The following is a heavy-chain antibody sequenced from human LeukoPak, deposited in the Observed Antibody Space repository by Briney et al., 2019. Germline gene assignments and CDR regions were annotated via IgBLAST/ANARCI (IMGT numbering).Heavy chain of an antibody. D-gene: IGHD4/OR15-4a*01. CDR3: ARLTTTSPPAFDY. Sequence: GGSLRLSCAASGFTFNSYWMSWVRQAPGKGLEWVANIKKDGSYIYYVNSVEGRFTISRDNAKNSLYLHMSSLRAEDTAVYYCARLTTTSPPAFDYWGQGTLVTVSS. J-gene: IGHJ4*02. CDR1: GFTFNSYW. CDR2: IKKDGSYI. V-gene: IGHV3-7*01.